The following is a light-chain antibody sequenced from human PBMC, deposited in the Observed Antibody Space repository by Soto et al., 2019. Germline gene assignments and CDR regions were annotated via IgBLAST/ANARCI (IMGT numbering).Light chain of an antibody. Sequence: DIQMTQSPSTLSASVGDRVTLTCRASQSIRSWLAWYQQKPGKAPNLLIYRASTLQSGLPSRFSGSGSGTEFTLPITSLQPDDFAIYYCQQYEGYPYTFGQGTRLEIK. J-gene: IGKJ2*01. CDR3: QQYEGYPYT. V-gene: IGKV1-5*03. CDR1: QSIRSW. CDR2: RAS.